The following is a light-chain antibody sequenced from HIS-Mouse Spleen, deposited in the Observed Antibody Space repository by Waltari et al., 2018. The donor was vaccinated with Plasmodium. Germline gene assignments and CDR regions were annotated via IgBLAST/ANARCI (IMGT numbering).Light chain of an antibody. Sequence: EIVMTQSPATLSVSPGERATHSCRASQGVSSNLAWYQQKPGQAPRLLIYGASTRATGIPARFSGSGSGTEFTLTISSLQSEDFAVYYCQQYNNLSFTFGPGTKVDIK. CDR1: QGVSSN. CDR3: QQYNNLSFT. J-gene: IGKJ3*01. V-gene: IGKV3-15*01. CDR2: GAS.